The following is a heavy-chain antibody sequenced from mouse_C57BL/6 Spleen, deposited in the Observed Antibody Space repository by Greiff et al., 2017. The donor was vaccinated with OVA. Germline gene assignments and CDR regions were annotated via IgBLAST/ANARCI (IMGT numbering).Heavy chain of an antibody. J-gene: IGHJ4*01. CDR1: GFTFSNYW. CDR3: TDYYGSSYGDAMDY. V-gene: IGHV6-3*01. CDR2: IRLKSDNYAT. Sequence: EVKVEESGGGLVQPGGSMKLSCVASGFTFSNYWMNWVRQSPEKGLEWVAQIRLKSDNYATHYAESVKGRFTISRDDSKSSVYLQMNNLRAEDTGIYYCTDYYGSSYGDAMDYWGQGTSVTVSS. D-gene: IGHD1-1*01.